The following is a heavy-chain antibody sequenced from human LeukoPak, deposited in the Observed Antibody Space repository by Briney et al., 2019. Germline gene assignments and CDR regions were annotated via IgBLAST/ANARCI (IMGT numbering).Heavy chain of an antibody. V-gene: IGHV3-33*01. D-gene: IGHD6-19*01. CDR2: IWYDGSNE. Sequence: GGSLRLSCAASGFIFSNYGMHWVRQAPGKGLEWVALIWYDGSNEYYADSVKGRFTISRDNPKNTLYLQMNSLRAEDTAVYYCARAQGEQWLNYWGQGTLVTVSS. CDR3: ARAQGEQWLNY. J-gene: IGHJ4*02. CDR1: GFIFSNYG.